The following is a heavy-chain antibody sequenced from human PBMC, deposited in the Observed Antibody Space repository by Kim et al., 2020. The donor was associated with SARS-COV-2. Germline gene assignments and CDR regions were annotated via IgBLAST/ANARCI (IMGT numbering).Heavy chain of an antibody. V-gene: IGHV3-33*06. J-gene: IGHJ6*01. D-gene: IGHD6-13*01. CDR3: AKDGEALAAAAPSFMDV. CDR1: GFTFSSYG. Sequence: GGSLRLSCAASGFTFSSYGMHWVRQAPGKGLARVSVIWYDGSNKYYADSVKGRFTISRDNSKNTLYLQMNSLRAEDRAVYYCAKDGEALAAAAPSFMDVWGQEATVTVSS. CDR2: IWYDGSNK.